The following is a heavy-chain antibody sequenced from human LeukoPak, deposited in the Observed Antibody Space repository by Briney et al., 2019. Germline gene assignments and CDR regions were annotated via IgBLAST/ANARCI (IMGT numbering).Heavy chain of an antibody. CDR1: GDSVSSNNIA. CDR3: ARGRASAFDI. D-gene: IGHD2-2*01. Sequence: SQTLSLTCVISGDSVSSNNIAWNWIRQPPSRGLEWLGRTYYRSKWYNDYAVSVISRININADTSKNQFSLQLYSVTPDDTAVYYCARGRASAFDIWGQGTVVAVSS. CDR2: TYYRSKWYN. V-gene: IGHV6-1*01. J-gene: IGHJ3*02.